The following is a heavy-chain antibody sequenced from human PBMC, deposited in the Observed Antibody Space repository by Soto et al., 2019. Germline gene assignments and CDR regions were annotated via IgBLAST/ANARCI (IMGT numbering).Heavy chain of an antibody. CDR3: AQFSSWYGFQH. J-gene: IGHJ1*01. CDR1: GFTFSNFS. CDR2: IDSGSRTI. V-gene: IGHV3-48*02. D-gene: IGHD6-19*01. Sequence: PGWSLRLSCAASGFTFSNFSMIWVRQAPGKGLEWVSYIDSGSRTIFYADSVKGRFTISRDNAKNSIYLQMKSLRDEDTSVYYCAQFSSWYGFQHWVQGTLVPVSS.